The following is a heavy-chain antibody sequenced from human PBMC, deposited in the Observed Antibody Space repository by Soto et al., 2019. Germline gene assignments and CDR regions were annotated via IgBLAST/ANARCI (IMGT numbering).Heavy chain of an antibody. V-gene: IGHV3-33*01. CDR3: ARARAGLELRSVFYYYYGMDV. CDR2: IWYDGSNK. Sequence: GGSLRLSCAASGFTFSSYGMHWVRQAPGKGLEWVAVIWYDGSNKYYADSVKGRFTISRDNSKNTLYLQMNSLRAEDTAVYYCARARAGLELRSVFYYYYGMDVWGQGTTVTVSS. J-gene: IGHJ6*02. D-gene: IGHD1-7*01. CDR1: GFTFSSYG.